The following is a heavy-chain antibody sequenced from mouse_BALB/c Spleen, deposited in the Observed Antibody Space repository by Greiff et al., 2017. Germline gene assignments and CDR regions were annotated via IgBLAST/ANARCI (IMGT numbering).Heavy chain of an antibody. V-gene: IGHV3-8*02. CDR3: ARYGTGAMDY. J-gene: IGHJ4*01. CDR2: ISYSGST. Sequence: EVKVVESGPSLVKPSQTLSLTCSVTGDSITSGYWNWIRKFPGNKLEYMGYISYSGSTYYNPSLKSRISITRDTSKNQYYLQLNSVTTEDTATYYCARYGTGAMDYWGQGTSVTVSA. D-gene: IGHD3-3*01. CDR1: GDSITSGY.